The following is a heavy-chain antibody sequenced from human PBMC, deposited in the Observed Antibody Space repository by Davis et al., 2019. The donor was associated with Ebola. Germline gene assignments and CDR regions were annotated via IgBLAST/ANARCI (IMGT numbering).Heavy chain of an antibody. D-gene: IGHD2-8*02. V-gene: IGHV1-69*04. J-gene: IGHJ6*02. CDR3: ARVRSCTGGVCKYYYYYGMDV. CDR1: GGTFSSYA. CDR2: IIPILGIA. Sequence: SVKVSCKASGGTFSSYAISWVRQAPGQGLEWMGRIIPILGIANYAQKFQGRVTITADKSTSTAYMELSSLRSEDTAVYYCARVRSCTGGVCKYYYYYGMDVWGQGTTVTVSS.